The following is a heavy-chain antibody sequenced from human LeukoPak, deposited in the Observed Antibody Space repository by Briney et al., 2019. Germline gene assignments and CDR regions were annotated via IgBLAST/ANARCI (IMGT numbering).Heavy chain of an antibody. CDR2: IYYSGST. J-gene: IGHJ4*02. Sequence: SETLSLTCTVSGGSISSSSYYWGWIRQPPGKGLEWIGSIYYSGSTYYNPSLKSRVTISVDTSKNQFSLKLSSVTAADTAVYCCAGGYCSGGSCYTYYFDYWGQGTLVTVSS. V-gene: IGHV4-39*01. D-gene: IGHD2-15*01. CDR3: AGGYCSGGSCYTYYFDY. CDR1: GGSISSSSYY.